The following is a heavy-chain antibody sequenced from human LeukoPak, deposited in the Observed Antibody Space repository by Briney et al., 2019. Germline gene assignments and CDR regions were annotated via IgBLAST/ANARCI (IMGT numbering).Heavy chain of an antibody. CDR1: GFTFSSSW. CDR3: AGAPIVVAPYYFDY. CDR2: INSDGGST. V-gene: IGHV3-74*01. D-gene: IGHD3-22*01. J-gene: IGHJ4*02. Sequence: GGSLRLSCAASGFTFSSSWMHWVRQAPGKGLVWVSRINSDGGSTSYADSVKGRFTISRDNAKNTLYLQMNSLRAEDTAVYYCAGAPIVVAPYYFDYWGQGTLVTVSS.